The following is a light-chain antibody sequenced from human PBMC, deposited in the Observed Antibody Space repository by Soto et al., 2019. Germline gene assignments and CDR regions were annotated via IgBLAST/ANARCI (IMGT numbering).Light chain of an antibody. CDR1: QSISSW. Sequence: DIQLTQSPSTLSASVGDRVTITCRASQSISSWLAWYQQKPGKAPNLLIYKTSNLDSGVPSRFSGSGSGTEFTLTISSLQPDDFATYYCQYYNDSCWTFGQGTKVEIK. CDR3: QYYNDSCWT. V-gene: IGKV1-5*03. CDR2: KTS. J-gene: IGKJ1*01.